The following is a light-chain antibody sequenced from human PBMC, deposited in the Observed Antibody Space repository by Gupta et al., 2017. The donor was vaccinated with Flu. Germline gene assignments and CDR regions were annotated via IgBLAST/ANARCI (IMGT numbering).Light chain of an antibody. CDR2: GAS. J-gene: IGKJ2*01. Sequence: EIVMTQSPATLSLSPGERITLSCRASQSVSSNVAWYQQKPGQAPRLLIYGASTRATGVPARFSGSGSGTEFTLTISSLQSEDFAVYYCQQYINWPPLYTFGQGTKLEIK. CDR3: QQYINWPPLYT. V-gene: IGKV3-15*01. CDR1: QSVSSN.